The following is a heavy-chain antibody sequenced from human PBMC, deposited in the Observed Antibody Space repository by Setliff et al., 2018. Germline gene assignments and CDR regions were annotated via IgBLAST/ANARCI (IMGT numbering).Heavy chain of an antibody. CDR2: INSDGSST. Sequence: GGSLRLSCAASGFTFSSHWMHWVRQAPGKGLVWVSRINSDGSSTSYADSVKGRFTISRDNARNTLYLQMSSLRADDTAVYYCVRDLHWGFDYWGLGTLVTVSS. D-gene: IGHD7-27*01. CDR1: GFTFSSHW. V-gene: IGHV3-74*01. CDR3: VRDLHWGFDY. J-gene: IGHJ4*02.